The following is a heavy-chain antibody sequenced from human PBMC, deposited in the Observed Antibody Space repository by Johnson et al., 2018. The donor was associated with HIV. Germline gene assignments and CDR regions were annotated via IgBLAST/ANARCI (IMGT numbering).Heavy chain of an antibody. D-gene: IGHD1-26*01. CDR2: IRGSGTRT. CDR3: ARDGWEQRGETVGDGFDI. J-gene: IGHJ3*02. CDR1: GFSFSSYA. V-gene: IGHV3-23*04. Sequence: VQLVESGGGVVQPGGSLRLSCAASGFSFSSYAMRWVRQAPGKGLQWVSRIRGSGTRTYYAASVTVRFTISRDNSKNTLYLQMNSLRVEDTAFYYCARDGWEQRGETVGDGFDIWGQGTMVTVSS.